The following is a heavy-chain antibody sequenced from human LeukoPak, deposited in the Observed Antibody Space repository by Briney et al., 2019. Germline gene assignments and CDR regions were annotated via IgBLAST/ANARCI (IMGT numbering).Heavy chain of an antibody. CDR3: RGIAFFPLFGGVKQPFDVFDF. D-gene: IGHD3-16*01. CDR2: IYYSGST. Sequence: SETLSLTCTVSGGSISSSSYYWGWIRQPPGKGLEWIGSIYYSGSTYYNPSLKSRVTISVDTSKNQFSLKLSSVTAADTAGYYWRGIAFFPLFGGVKQPFDVFDFGAKGKRVPV. CDR1: GGSISSSSYY. J-gene: IGHJ3*01. V-gene: IGHV4-39*01.